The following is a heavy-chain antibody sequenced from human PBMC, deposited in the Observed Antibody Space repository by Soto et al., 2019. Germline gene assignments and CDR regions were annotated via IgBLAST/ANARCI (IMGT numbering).Heavy chain of an antibody. Sequence: IRQPPGQGLEWIGHVYYSGTTNYNPSLKGRVSISADPSWKLVSLMLDSVSAAATAVYFCAIAGATSGLFGVAIPNWFDPWGQGTLVTVST. CDR2: VYYSGTT. J-gene: IGHJ5*02. D-gene: IGHD3-3*01. CDR3: AIAGATSGLFGVAIPNWFDP. V-gene: IGHV4-59*01.